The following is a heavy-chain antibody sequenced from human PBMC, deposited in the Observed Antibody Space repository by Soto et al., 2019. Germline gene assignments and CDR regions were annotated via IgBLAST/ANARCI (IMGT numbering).Heavy chain of an antibody. CDR3: AKDRSIAAAGPFDY. J-gene: IGHJ4*02. D-gene: IGHD6-13*01. CDR1: GGTFSSYA. V-gene: IGHV1-2*02. Sequence: ASVKVSCKASGGTFSSYAISWVRQAPGQGLEWMGWINPNSGGTNYAQKFQGRFTISRDNAKNSLYLQMNSLRAEDTALYYCAKDRSIAAAGPFDYWGQGTLVTVSS. CDR2: INPNSGGT.